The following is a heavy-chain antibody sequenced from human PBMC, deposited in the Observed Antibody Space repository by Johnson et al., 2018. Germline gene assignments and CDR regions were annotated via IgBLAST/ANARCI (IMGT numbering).Heavy chain of an antibody. Sequence: EVQLVETGGGLVQPGGSLRLSCAASGFTFSSSWMSWVRQAPGKGLEWVANIKQAGSEKYYVDSVKGRFTISRDNAKNSLYLQMNSLRAEDTAVYYCTTGSGSPTTDYYYYYMDVWGKGTTVTVSS. CDR2: IKQAGSEK. CDR3: TTGSGSPTTDYYYYYMDV. J-gene: IGHJ6*03. D-gene: IGHD1-26*01. V-gene: IGHV3-7*01. CDR1: GFTFSSSW.